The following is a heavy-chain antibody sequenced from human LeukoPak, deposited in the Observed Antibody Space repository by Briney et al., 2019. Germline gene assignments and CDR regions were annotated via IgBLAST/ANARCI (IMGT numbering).Heavy chain of an antibody. J-gene: IGHJ4*02. D-gene: IGHD6-13*01. CDR2: ISGSGGST. V-gene: IGHV3-23*01. Sequence: GRSLRLSCAASGFTFSSYAMHWVRQAPGKGLECVSPISGSGGSTYYRDSVKGRFTVSRDNSKNTLYLQMNSLRAEDTAVYYCAKSPAGSSWPSIDYWGQGTLVTVSS. CDR3: AKSPAGSSWPSIDY. CDR1: GFTFSSYA.